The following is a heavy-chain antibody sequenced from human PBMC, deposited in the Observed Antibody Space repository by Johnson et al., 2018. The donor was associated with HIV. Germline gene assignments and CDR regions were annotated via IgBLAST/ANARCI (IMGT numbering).Heavy chain of an antibody. CDR3: AQDLHYDSREGDAFGI. J-gene: IGHJ3*02. CDR1: GFTFSSYG. CDR2: ISYDGSNK. V-gene: IGHV3-30*18. Sequence: QVQLVESGGGVVQPGRSLRLSCAASGFTFSSYGMHWVRQAPGKGLEWVAVISYDGSNKYYADSVKGRFTISRDNSKNTLYLQMNSLRAEDTAVFYCAQDLHYDSREGDAFGIWGQGTMVTVSS. D-gene: IGHD3-22*01.